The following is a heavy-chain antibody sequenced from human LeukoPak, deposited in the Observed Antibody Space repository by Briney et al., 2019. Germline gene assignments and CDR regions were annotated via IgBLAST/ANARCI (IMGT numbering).Heavy chain of an antibody. CDR3: AKDPRGMITFGGVYPWFDP. J-gene: IGHJ5*02. V-gene: IGHV3-30*02. Sequence: PGGSLRLSCAASGFTFSGYGMHWVRQAPGKGLEWVAFIRYDGSNKYYADSVKGRFTISRDNSKNTLYLQMNSLRAEDTAVYYCAKDPRGMITFGGVYPWFDPWGQGTLVTVSS. D-gene: IGHD3-16*01. CDR2: IRYDGSNK. CDR1: GFTFSGYG.